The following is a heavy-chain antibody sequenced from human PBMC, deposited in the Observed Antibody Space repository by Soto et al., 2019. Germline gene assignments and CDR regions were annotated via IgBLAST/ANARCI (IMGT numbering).Heavy chain of an antibody. V-gene: IGHV3-7*03. CDR3: ARILAIAAPGSSHYGMDV. J-gene: IGHJ6*02. D-gene: IGHD3-10*01. CDR1: GFSFSSYW. Sequence: GGSLRLSCAASGFSFSSYWMSWVRQAPGKGLEWVANIKQDGSEKYYVDSVKGRFTVSRDNAKNSLFLQMDSLRAEDTAVYYCARILAIAAPGSSHYGMDVWGQGTTVTVSS. CDR2: IKQDGSEK.